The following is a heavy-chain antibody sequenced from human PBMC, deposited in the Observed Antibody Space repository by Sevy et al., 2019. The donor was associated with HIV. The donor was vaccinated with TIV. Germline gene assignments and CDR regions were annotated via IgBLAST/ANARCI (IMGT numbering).Heavy chain of an antibody. Sequence: GGSLRLSCAASGFTFSSYAMHWVRQAPGKGLEWVAVISYDGSNKYYADSVKGRFTISRDNSKNTRYLQMNSLRAEDTAVYYCARLPSPGIAVAAQARGAFDIWGQGTMVTVSS. CDR3: ARLPSPGIAVAAQARGAFDI. D-gene: IGHD6-19*01. CDR1: GFTFSSYA. CDR2: ISYDGSNK. J-gene: IGHJ3*02. V-gene: IGHV3-30-3*01.